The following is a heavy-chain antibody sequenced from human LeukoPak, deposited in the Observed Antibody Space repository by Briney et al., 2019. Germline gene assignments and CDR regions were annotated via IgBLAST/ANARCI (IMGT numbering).Heavy chain of an antibody. J-gene: IGHJ4*02. V-gene: IGHV4-34*01. CDR3: AREIDGSGSPFDY. D-gene: IGHD3-10*01. Sequence: SETLSLTCAVYGGSFSGYYWSWIRQPPGKWLECIGEINHSGSTNDNPALKSPVTISVDTSKNKFSLKLSSVTAADSAVYYCAREIDGSGSPFDYWGQGPLVNVSS. CDR2: INHSGST. CDR1: GGSFSGYY.